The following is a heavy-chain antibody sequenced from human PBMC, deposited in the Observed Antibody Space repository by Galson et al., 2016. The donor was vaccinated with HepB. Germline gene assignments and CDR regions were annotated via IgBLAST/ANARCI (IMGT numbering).Heavy chain of an antibody. V-gene: IGHV4-34*01. CDR1: GGPSGPYY. Sequence: SETLSLTCAVYGGPSGPYYWNWIRQSPGKGLEWIGEINHTGSTNYNPSLTSRVTISADTSKNHFSLKLNSVTAADTAVYYCAVDYDQVAFDMWGQGTKVTVSS. CDR2: INHTGST. J-gene: IGHJ3*02. D-gene: IGHD3-16*01. CDR3: AVDYDQVAFDM.